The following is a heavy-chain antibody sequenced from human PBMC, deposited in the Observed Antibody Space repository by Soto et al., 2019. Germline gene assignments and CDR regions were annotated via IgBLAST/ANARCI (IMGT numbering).Heavy chain of an antibody. CDR1: GGSISSGNYY. V-gene: IGHV4-30-4*01. CDR2: IYYSGST. CDR3: ARERWDGYNYHGYYFDY. D-gene: IGHD5-12*01. Sequence: SETLSLTCTVSGGSISSGNYYWSWIRQPPGKGLEWIGYIYYSGSTYYNPSLKSRVTISVDRSKNQFSLKLSSVTAADTAVYYCARERWDGYNYHGYYFDYWGQGTLVTVSS. J-gene: IGHJ4*02.